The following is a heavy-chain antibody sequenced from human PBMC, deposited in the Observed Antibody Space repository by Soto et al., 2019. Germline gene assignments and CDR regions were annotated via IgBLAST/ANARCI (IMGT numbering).Heavy chain of an antibody. V-gene: IGHV4-61*07. CDR3: ARPDEGGYSSNHHYYYALDV. J-gene: IGHJ6*02. Sequence: WTWIRQPPGKGLEWIGYVYNSGSTNYNPSLKSRVTISEDTSKSQFSLKVNSMTAADTAVYYCARPDEGGYSSNHHYYYALDVWGQGTTVTV. CDR2: VYNSGST. D-gene: IGHD3-22*01.